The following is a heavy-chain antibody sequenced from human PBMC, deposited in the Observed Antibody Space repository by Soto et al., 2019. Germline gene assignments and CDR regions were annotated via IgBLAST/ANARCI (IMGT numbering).Heavy chain of an antibody. J-gene: IGHJ4*02. D-gene: IGHD3-16*02. CDR2: IKQDGSEK. Sequence: EVQLVESGGGLVQPGGSLRLSCAASGFTFSSYWMSWVRQAPGKGLEWVANIKQDGSEKYYVDSVKGRFTISRDNAKNSLYLQMNSLRAEDTAVYYCARDRFTGGDLGELSFVDYWGQGTLVTVSS. CDR1: GFTFSSYW. V-gene: IGHV3-7*01. CDR3: ARDRFTGGDLGELSFVDY.